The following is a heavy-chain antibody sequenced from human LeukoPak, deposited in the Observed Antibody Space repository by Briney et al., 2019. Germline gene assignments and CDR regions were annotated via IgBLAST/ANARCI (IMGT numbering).Heavy chain of an antibody. D-gene: IGHD3-22*01. CDR3: ARLSPVTMIVVSYWYFDL. CDR1: RFTFSDYW. CDR2: IKPDGSEK. J-gene: IGHJ2*01. Sequence: PGGSLRLSCAASRFTFSDYWMSWVREAPGKGLEWVANIKPDGSEKSYVDSVKGRFTVSRDNAKNSLYLQMNSLRAEDTALYYCARLSPVTMIVVSYWYFDLWGRGTLVTVSS. V-gene: IGHV3-7*01.